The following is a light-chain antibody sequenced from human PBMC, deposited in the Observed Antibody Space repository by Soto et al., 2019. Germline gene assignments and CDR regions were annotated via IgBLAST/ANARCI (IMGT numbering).Light chain of an antibody. V-gene: IGKV3-11*01. Sequence: EIVLTQSPATLSLSPGERATLSCRASQSVSSYLSWYQQKPGQAPRLLIYDTSKRATGIPARFSGSGSGTDLTLSISMLVPEDFAVYYSQHPTNWPRSFPFGPGTKVDIK. J-gene: IGKJ3*01. CDR3: QHPTNWPRSFP. CDR1: QSVSSY. CDR2: DTS.